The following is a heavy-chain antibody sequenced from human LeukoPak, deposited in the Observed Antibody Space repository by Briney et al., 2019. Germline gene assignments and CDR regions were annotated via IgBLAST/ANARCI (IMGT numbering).Heavy chain of an antibody. CDR1: GFTFSGYS. D-gene: IGHD3-16*01. V-gene: IGHV3-21*01. CDR2: ISSSSSYI. J-gene: IGHJ3*02. CDR3: ARDSPLARDAFDI. Sequence: GGSLRLSCAASGFTFSGYSMNWVRQAPGKGLEWVSSISSSSSYIYYADSVKGRFTISRDNAKNSLYLQMNSLRAEDTAVYYCARDSPLARDAFDIWGQGTMVTVSS.